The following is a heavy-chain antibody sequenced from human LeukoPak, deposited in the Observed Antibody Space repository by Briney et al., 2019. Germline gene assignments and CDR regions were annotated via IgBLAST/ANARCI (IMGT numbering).Heavy chain of an antibody. J-gene: IGHJ4*02. CDR3: ARDLDGLFDY. CDR2: IRYDGNNK. CDR1: GFTFSDST. Sequence: GGSLRLSCAASGFTFSDSTMNWVRQAPGKGLEWVAFIRYDGNNKSYADSVKGRFTFSRDNSKNTLYLQMNSLRAEDTAVYYCARDLDGLFDYWGQGTLVTVSS. V-gene: IGHV3-30*02.